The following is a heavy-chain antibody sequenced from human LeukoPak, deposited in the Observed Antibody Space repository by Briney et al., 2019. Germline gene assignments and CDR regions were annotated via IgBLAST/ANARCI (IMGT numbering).Heavy chain of an antibody. CDR3: AREKTSVVTALYYYYYMDV. CDR2: IYYSGST. D-gene: IGHD5-18*01. J-gene: IGHJ6*03. CDR1: GGSISSHY. V-gene: IGHV4-59*11. Sequence: SETLSLTCTVSGGSISSHYWSWIRQSPGKGLEWIGYIYYSGSTNYNPSLKSRVTISVDTSKNQFSLKLSSVTAADTAVYYCAREKTSVVTALYYYYYMDVWGKGTRSPSP.